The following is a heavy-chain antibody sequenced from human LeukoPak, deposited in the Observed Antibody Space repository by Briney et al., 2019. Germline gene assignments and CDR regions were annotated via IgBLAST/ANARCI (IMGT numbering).Heavy chain of an antibody. J-gene: IGHJ4*02. CDR1: GVSISSNS. CDR3: ARVSPLTMVPAY. V-gene: IGHV3-33*07. D-gene: IGHD3-10*01. CDR2: IYNDGTNK. Sequence: LSLTCTVSGVSISSNSQYWAWIRQPPGKGLEWVAVIYNDGTNKYYADSVKGRFTISRDNSKNTLYLQMSSLRAEDTAVYYCARVSPLTMVPAYWGQGTLVTVSS.